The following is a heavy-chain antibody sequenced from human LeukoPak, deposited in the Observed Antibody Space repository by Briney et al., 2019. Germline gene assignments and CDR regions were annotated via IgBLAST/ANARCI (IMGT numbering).Heavy chain of an antibody. CDR3: ARHRDCSSTSCYSHWFDP. J-gene: IGHJ5*02. Sequence: GESLKISCKGSGYSFTSYWIGWVRQMPGKGLECMGIIYPGDSDTRYSPSFQGQVTISADKSISTAYLQWSSLKASDTAMYYCARHRDCSSTSCYSHWFDPWGQGTLVTVSS. CDR2: IYPGDSDT. CDR1: GYSFTSYW. V-gene: IGHV5-51*01. D-gene: IGHD2-2*01.